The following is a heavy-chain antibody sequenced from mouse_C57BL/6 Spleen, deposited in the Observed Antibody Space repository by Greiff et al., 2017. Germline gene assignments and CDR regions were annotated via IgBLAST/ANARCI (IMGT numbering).Heavy chain of an antibody. D-gene: IGHD2-1*01. CDR2: IYPGSGNT. CDR1: GYTFTDYY. V-gene: IGHV1-76*01. CDR3: AREDYGNLFAY. Sequence: VQLQQSGAELVRPGASVKLSCKASGYTFTDYYINWVKQRPGQGLEWIARIYPGSGNTYYNEKFKGKATLTAEKSSSTAYMQLSSLTSEDSAVYFCAREDYGNLFAYWGQGTLVTVSA. J-gene: IGHJ3*01.